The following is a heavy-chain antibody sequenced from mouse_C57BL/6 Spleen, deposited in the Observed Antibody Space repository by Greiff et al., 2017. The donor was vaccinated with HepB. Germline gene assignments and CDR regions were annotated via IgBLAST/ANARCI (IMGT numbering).Heavy chain of an antibody. D-gene: IGHD1-1*01. CDR1: GYTFTDYY. Sequence: EVQLQQSGPVLVKPGASVKMSCKASGYTFTDYYMNWVKQSHGKSLEWIGVINPYNGGTSYNQKFKGKATLTVDKSSSTAYMELNSLTSEDSAVYYCARKDDYGSSSGFAYWGQGTLVTVSA. J-gene: IGHJ3*01. CDR3: ARKDDYGSSSGFAY. V-gene: IGHV1-19*01. CDR2: INPYNGGT.